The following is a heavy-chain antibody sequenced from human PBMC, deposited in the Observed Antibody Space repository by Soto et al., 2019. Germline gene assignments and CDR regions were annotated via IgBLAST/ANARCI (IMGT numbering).Heavy chain of an antibody. CDR3: ARGANLIRDGYKHNWFDP. V-gene: IGHV1-69*13. D-gene: IGHD5-12*01. CDR2: IIPIFGTA. J-gene: IGHJ5*02. CDR1: GGTFSSYA. Sequence: ASVKVSCKASGGTFSSYAISWVRQAPGQGLEWMGGIIPIFGTANYAQKFQGRVTITADESTSTAYMELSSLRSEDTAVYYCARGANLIRDGYKHNWFDPWGQGTLVTVSS.